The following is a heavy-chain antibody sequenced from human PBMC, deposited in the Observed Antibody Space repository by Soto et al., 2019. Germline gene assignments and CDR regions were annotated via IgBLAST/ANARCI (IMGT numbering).Heavy chain of an antibody. D-gene: IGHD3-9*01. CDR2: ISGSGGST. Sequence: HPGGSLRLSCAASGFTFSSYAMSWVRQAPGKGLEWVSAISGSGGSTYYADSVKGRFTISRDNSKNTLYLQMNSLRAEDTAVYYCAKGNYDILTGPEGPYFDYWGQGTLVTVSS. CDR1: GFTFSSYA. V-gene: IGHV3-23*01. J-gene: IGHJ4*02. CDR3: AKGNYDILTGPEGPYFDY.